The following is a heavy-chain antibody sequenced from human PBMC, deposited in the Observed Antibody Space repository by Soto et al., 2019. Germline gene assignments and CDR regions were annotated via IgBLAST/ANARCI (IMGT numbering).Heavy chain of an antibody. CDR3: ARDKRYGDYDYYYGMDV. CDR1: GFTFSSYW. D-gene: IGHD4-17*01. V-gene: IGHV3-48*02. Sequence: GGSLRLSCAASGFTFSSYWMSWVRQAPGKGLEWVSYISSSSSNIYYADSVKGRFTISRDNAKNSLYLQMNSLRDEDTAVYYCARDKRYGDYDYYYGMDVWGQGTTVTVSS. CDR2: ISSSSSNI. J-gene: IGHJ6*02.